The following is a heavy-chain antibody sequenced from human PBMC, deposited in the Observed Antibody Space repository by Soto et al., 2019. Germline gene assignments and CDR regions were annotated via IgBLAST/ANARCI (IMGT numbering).Heavy chain of an antibody. D-gene: IGHD3-22*01. J-gene: IGHJ4*02. CDR2: ISSSSSYI. Sequence: EVQLLESGGGLVQPGGSLRLSCAASGFTFSSYSMNWVRQAPGKGLEWVSSISSSSSYIYYADSVKGRFTISRDNAKNSLYLQMNSLRAEDTAVYYCAREPSPSYYYDSSGYYVDYWGQGTLVTVSS. V-gene: IGHV3-21*01. CDR3: AREPSPSYYYDSSGYYVDY. CDR1: GFTFSSYS.